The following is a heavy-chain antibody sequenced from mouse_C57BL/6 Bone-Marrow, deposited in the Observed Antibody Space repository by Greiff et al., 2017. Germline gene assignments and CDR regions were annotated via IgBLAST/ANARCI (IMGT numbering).Heavy chain of an antibody. CDR2: IAPSDSYT. CDR3: ARNGYGWYFDV. D-gene: IGHD2-14*01. Sequence: QVQLQQPGAELVKPGASVKLSCKASGYTFTSYWMQWVKQRPGQGLEWIGEIAPSDSYTNYNQKFKGKATLTVDTSSSPAYMQLSSLTSEDSAVYYCARNGYGWYFDVWGTGTTVTVSS. J-gene: IGHJ1*03. CDR1: GYTFTSYW. V-gene: IGHV1-50*01.